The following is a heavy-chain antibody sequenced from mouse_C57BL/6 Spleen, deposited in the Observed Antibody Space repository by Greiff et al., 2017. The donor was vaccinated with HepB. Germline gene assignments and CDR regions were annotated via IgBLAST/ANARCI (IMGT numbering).Heavy chain of an antibody. J-gene: IGHJ2*01. D-gene: IGHD4-1*01. CDR2: IYPGSGNT. CDR3: ARPSLADFDY. CDR1: GYSFTSYY. V-gene: IGHV1-66*01. Sequence: VQLQQSGPELVKPGASVKISCKASGYSFTSYYIHWVKQRPGQGLEWIGWIYPGSGNTKYNEKFKGKATLTADTSSSTAYMQLSSLTSEDSAVYYCARPSLADFDYWGQGTTLTVSS.